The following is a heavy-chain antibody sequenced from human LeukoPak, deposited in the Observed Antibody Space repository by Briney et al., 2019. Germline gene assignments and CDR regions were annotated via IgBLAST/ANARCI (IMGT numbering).Heavy chain of an antibody. CDR3: ARSCPSSTSCYYYYGMDV. CDR2: ISAYNGNT. V-gene: IGHV1-18*01. CDR1: GYTFTSYG. Sequence: ASVNVSCKASGYTFTSYGISWVRQAPGQGLEWMGWISAYNGNTNYAQKLQGRVTMTTDTSTSTAYMELRSLRSDDTAVYYCARSCPSSTSCYYYYGMDVWGQGTTVTVSS. D-gene: IGHD2-2*01. J-gene: IGHJ6*02.